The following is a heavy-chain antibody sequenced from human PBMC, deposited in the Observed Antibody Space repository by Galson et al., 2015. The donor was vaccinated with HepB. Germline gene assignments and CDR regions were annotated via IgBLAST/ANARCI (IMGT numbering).Heavy chain of an antibody. D-gene: IGHD6-13*01. V-gene: IGHV3-15*01. CDR1: GFTFNNAW. Sequence: SLRLSCAASGFTFNNAWMSWVRQPPGKGLEWVGHIKSKTDGGTTDYAAPVKGRFTISRNDSKNTLYLQMNGLKTDDTAVYYCTTDVLYSTFWSWFNPWGHGTLVTVS. CDR3: TTDVLYSTFWSWFNP. CDR2: IKSKTDGGTT. J-gene: IGHJ5*02.